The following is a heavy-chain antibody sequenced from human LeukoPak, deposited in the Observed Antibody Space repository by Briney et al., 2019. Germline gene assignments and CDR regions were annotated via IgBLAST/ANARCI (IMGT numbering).Heavy chain of an antibody. Sequence: GASVKVSCKVSGYTFTGYYMHWVRQAPGQGLEWMGWINPNSGGTNYAQKFQGRVTMTRGTSISTAYMELSRLRSGDTAVYYCARDLVNNWFDPWGQGTLVTVSS. J-gene: IGHJ5*02. CDR2: INPNSGGT. V-gene: IGHV1-2*02. CDR1: GYTFTGYY. CDR3: ARDLVNNWFDP.